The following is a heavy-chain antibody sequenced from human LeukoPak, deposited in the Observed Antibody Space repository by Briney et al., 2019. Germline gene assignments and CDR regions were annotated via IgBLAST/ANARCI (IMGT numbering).Heavy chain of an antibody. CDR3: ARGSRITMVRGVRNYYYYMDV. V-gene: IGHV4-34*01. Sequence: PSETLSLICGVCSGSSSGYYWSWTSHPPGKGLEWIGEISHSGSTNYNPSLKSRVTISVDTSKNQFSLKLSSVTAADTAVYYCARGSRITMVRGVRNYYYYMDVWGKGTTVTVSS. CDR1: SGSSSGYY. CDR2: ISHSGST. J-gene: IGHJ6*03. D-gene: IGHD3-10*01.